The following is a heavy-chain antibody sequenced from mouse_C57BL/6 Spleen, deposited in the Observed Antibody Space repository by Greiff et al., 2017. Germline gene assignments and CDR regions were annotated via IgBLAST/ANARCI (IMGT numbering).Heavy chain of an antibody. D-gene: IGHD1-1*01. CDR1: GYTFTDYE. CDR2: IAPETGGT. CDR3: TRVERDYYGSSIYFDY. Sequence: VQRVESGAELVRPGASVTLSCKASGYTFTDYEMHWVKQTPVHGLEWIGAIAPETGGTAYNQKFKGKAILTADKSSSTAYMELRSLTSEDSAVYYCTRVERDYYGSSIYFDYWGQGTTLTVSS. V-gene: IGHV1-15*01. J-gene: IGHJ2*01.